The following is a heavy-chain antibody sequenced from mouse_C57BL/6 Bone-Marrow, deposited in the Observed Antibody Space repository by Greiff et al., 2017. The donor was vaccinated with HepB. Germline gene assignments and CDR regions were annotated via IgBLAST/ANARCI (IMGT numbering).Heavy chain of an antibody. V-gene: IGHV1-52*01. J-gene: IGHJ4*01. CDR1: GYTFTSYW. CDR2: IDPSDSET. D-gene: IGHD1-1*01. CDR3: ARPGSSWDYYAMDY. Sequence: QVQLQQPGAELVRPGSSVKLSCKASGYTFTSYWMHWVKQRPIQGLEWIGNIDPSDSETHCNQKFKDKATLTVDKSSSTAYMQLSSLTSEDSAVYYCARPGSSWDYYAMDYWGQGTSVTVSS.